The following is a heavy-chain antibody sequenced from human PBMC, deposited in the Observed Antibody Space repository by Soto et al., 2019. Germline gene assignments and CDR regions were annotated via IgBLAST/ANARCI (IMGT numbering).Heavy chain of an antibody. V-gene: IGHV3-48*02. Sequence: EVQLVESGGGLVQPGGSLRLSCAASGFTFSSYSMNWVRQAPGKGLEWVSYISSSSSTIYYADSVKGRFTISRDNAKNSLYLKMNSLRDEDTAVYYWARGGWFGETRAYNWFDPWGQGTLVTVSS. CDR3: ARGGWFGETRAYNWFDP. CDR2: ISSSSSTI. D-gene: IGHD3-10*01. J-gene: IGHJ5*02. CDR1: GFTFSSYS.